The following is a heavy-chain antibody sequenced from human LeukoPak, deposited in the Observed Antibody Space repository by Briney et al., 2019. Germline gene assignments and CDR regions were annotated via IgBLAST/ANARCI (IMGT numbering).Heavy chain of an antibody. Sequence: GGSLRLSCAASGFTFSSYGMSWVRQAPGKGLEWVSAISGSGGSTNYADSVKGRFTISRDNSKNALYLQMNSLRAEDTAVYYCAKGVCSSGSCFFDYWGQGTLVTVSS. CDR2: ISGSGGST. CDR3: AKGVCSSGSCFFDY. V-gene: IGHV3-23*01. CDR1: GFTFSSYG. D-gene: IGHD2-15*01. J-gene: IGHJ4*02.